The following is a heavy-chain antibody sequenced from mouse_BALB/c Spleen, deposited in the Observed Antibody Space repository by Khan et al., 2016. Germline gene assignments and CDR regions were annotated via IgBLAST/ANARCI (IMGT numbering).Heavy chain of an antibody. V-gene: IGHV1S136*01. J-gene: IGHJ1*01. CDR3: ARGDGNYRTYWYFDV. CDR2: INPYSEGT. D-gene: IGHD2-1*01. Sequence: VQLKQSGPELVKPGDSVKMSCKASGYTFTSYGMHWVKQKPGKGLEWIGCINPYSEGTKYNEKFKGQATLTLDKSSSTAYLELSSLTSEDSAGYYCARGDGNYRTYWYFDVWGAGTTVTVSS. CDR1: GYTFTSYG.